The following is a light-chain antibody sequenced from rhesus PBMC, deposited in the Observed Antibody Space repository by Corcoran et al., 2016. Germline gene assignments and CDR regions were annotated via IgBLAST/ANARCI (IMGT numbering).Light chain of an antibody. CDR2: KAS. Sequence: DIQMTQSPSSLSASVGDTVTITCRASQGISSYLAWYQQKPGKAPKLLLYKASTLQSGVPSRVSGSGSGTDFTLTISSLQPEDFATYYCKQHNSYPWTFGQGTKVEIK. V-gene: IGKV1-25*01. CDR3: KQHNSYPWT. CDR1: QGISSY. J-gene: IGKJ1*01.